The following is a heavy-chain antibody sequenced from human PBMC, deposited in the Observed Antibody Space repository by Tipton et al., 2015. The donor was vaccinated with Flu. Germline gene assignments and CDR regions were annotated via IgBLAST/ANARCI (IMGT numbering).Heavy chain of an antibody. Sequence: SLRLSCVVSGFTLTRYGMSWVRQAPGKGLEWTSGFSIRGGATFFADSVKGRFTISRDYYKNTLYLQMNSLRAEDTAVYYCAKVIPELAAGLDLWGQGTLVTVSS. CDR1: GFTLTRYG. V-gene: IGHV3-23*01. D-gene: IGHD6-25*01. CDR2: FSIRGGAT. CDR3: AKVIPELAAGLDL. J-gene: IGHJ5*02.